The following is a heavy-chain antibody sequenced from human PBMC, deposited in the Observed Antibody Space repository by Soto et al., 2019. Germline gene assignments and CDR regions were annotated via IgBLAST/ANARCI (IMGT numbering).Heavy chain of an antibody. V-gene: IGHV3-23*01. J-gene: IGHJ5*02. CDR2: IRGTAT. CDR1: GFSFSSFA. Sequence: EVQLLESGGTLVQPGESLRLSCEVSGFSFSSFAMNWVRQAPGEGLEWVSSIRGTATSYADSVKGRFTISRDNSKNTVYMQMNTLRGEDTAVYYGAKCAVLMTTSGVWCNWFDPWGQGTLVIVSA. CDR3: AKCAVLMTTSGVWCNWFDP. D-gene: IGHD2-21*01.